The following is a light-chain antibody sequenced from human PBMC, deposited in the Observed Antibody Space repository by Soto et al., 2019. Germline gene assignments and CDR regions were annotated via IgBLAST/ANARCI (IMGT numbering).Light chain of an antibody. CDR3: QQYNNWPLT. CDR1: QSVSSS. J-gene: IGKJ4*01. V-gene: IGKV3-15*01. Sequence: EIMMTQSPATLSVSPVERATLSCRASQSVSSSLAWYQQKPGQAPRLLSYGASTRATGIPVRFSGSGSGTEFTLTISSLQSEDFAVYYCQQYNNWPLTFGGGTKVEIK. CDR2: GAS.